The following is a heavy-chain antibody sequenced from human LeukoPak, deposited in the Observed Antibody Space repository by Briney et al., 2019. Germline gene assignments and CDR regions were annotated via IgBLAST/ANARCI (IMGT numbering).Heavy chain of an antibody. D-gene: IGHD3-22*01. CDR3: AREPGFDSSGYLNWFDP. J-gene: IGHJ5*02. CDR2: ITYSGST. V-gene: IGHV4-59*01. Sequence: SETLSLTCTVSGGSISSYYWSWLRQPPGKGLEWIACITYSGSTKYNPSLKSRVTISVDTSKNQLSLKLSSVTAADTAVYYCAREPGFDSSGYLNWFDPWGQGTLVTVSS. CDR1: GGSISSYY.